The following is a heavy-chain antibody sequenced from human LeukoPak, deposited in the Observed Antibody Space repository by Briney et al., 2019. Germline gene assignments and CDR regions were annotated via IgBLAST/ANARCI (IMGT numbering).Heavy chain of an antibody. Sequence: PGGSLRLSCAASGFTFSSYAMSWVRQAPGKGLEWVSAISGSGGSTYYADSVKGRFTISRDNSKNTLYLQMSSLRAEDTAVYYCAKLTTVTFRYYYYMDVWGKGTTVTVSS. D-gene: IGHD4-17*01. V-gene: IGHV3-23*01. CDR3: AKLTTVTFRYYYYMDV. CDR2: ISGSGGST. J-gene: IGHJ6*03. CDR1: GFTFSSYA.